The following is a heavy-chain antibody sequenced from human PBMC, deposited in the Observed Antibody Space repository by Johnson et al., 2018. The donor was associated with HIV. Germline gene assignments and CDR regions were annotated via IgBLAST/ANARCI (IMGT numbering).Heavy chain of an antibody. V-gene: IGHV3-66*01. Sequence: VQLVESGGGLVQPGGSLRLSCAASGIIVTGNFMSWVRQAPGKGLEWVSVINAGGDTYYADSVKGRFTISRDRSKNTVSLQMNSLRVDDTAVYYCARDDRPDGFDIWGQGTMVTVSS. J-gene: IGHJ3*02. CDR1: GIIVTGNF. D-gene: IGHD1-14*01. CDR2: INAGGDT. CDR3: ARDDRPDGFDI.